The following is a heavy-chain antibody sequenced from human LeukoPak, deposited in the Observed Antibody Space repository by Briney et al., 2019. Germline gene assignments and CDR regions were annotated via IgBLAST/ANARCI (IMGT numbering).Heavy chain of an antibody. V-gene: IGHV5-51*01. Sequence: GESLKISCKGSGYSFTSYWIGWVRQMPGKGLEWMGIIYPGDSDTRYSPSFQGQVTISADKSISTAYLQWSSLKASDIAMYYCARRVTTSDDAFDIWGQGTMVTVSS. J-gene: IGHJ3*02. D-gene: IGHD1-14*01. CDR1: GYSFTSYW. CDR3: ARRVTTSDDAFDI. CDR2: IYPGDSDT.